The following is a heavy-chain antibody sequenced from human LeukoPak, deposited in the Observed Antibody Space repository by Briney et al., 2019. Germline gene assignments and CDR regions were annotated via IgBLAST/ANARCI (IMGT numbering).Heavy chain of an antibody. CDR2: ISGGSGTI. CDR3: ARVTVGATADYFDS. V-gene: IGHV3-48*01. D-gene: IGHD1-26*01. CDR1: GFTFSTYS. J-gene: IGHJ4*02. Sequence: GGSLRLSCAVSGFTFSTYSMSWVRQAPGKGLEWISYISGGSGTIYYADSVKGRFTISRDNARKSLYLQLNSLRAEDTAVYFCARVTVGATADYFDSWGQGTLVTVSS.